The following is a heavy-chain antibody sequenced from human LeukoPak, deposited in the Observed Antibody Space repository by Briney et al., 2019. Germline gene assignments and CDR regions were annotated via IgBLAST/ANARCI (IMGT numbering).Heavy chain of an antibody. CDR2: IHYSGST. V-gene: IGHV4-59*01. CDR3: ARDIYGSGHGWFDT. CDR1: GFTFSSYA. D-gene: IGHD3-10*01. J-gene: IGHJ5*02. Sequence: GSLRLSCAASGFTFSSYAMSWVRQAPGKGLEWMGYIHYSGSTNYNPSLKSRVTISVDTSKKQLSLMLRSVTAADTAVYYCARDIYGSGHGWFDTWGQGRLVTVSS.